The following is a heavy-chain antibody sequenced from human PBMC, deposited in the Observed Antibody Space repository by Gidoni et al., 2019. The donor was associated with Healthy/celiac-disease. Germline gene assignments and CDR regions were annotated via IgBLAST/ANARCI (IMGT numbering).Heavy chain of an antibody. V-gene: IGHV3-21*06. CDR3: ARRYCTNVVCLVVDY. D-gene: IGHD2-8*01. Sequence: EVQMVASGGGMVQPGGSLRLSCAAPGCTCRSYSMNWVRQAPGKGLEWVSAMSSSSSYISYADSVKGRFTISRDNAKNSLYLQMNSLRAEDTAVYYCARRYCTNVVCLVVDYWGQGTLVTVSS. CDR2: MSSSSSYI. J-gene: IGHJ4*02. CDR1: GCTCRSYS.